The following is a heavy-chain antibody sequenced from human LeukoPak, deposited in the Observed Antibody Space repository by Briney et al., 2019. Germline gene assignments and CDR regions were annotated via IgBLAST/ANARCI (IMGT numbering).Heavy chain of an antibody. D-gene: IGHD6-19*01. CDR2: IYYSGST. Sequence: PSETLSLTCTVSGGSISSGDYYWSWIRQPPGKGLEWIGYIYYSGSTCYNPSLKSRVTISVDTSKNQFSLKLSSVTAADTAVYYCAREARSSGWLVAFDIWGQGTMVTVSS. CDR3: AREARSSGWLVAFDI. V-gene: IGHV4-30-4*01. J-gene: IGHJ3*02. CDR1: GGSISSGDYY.